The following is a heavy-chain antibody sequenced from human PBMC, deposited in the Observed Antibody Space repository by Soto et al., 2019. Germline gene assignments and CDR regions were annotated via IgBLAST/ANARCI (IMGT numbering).Heavy chain of an antibody. V-gene: IGHV1-8*01. CDR2: MNPGSGDT. D-gene: IGHD3-16*01. CDR1: GYSFTNND. Sequence: ASVKVSCKASGYSFTNNDVSWVRQATGQGLEWMGWMNPGSGDTGYAQKFQGRVTMTRDISIATAYMELSSLRSDDTAIYFCARMATFGSLNWFDPWGQGTQVTISS. CDR3: ARMATFGSLNWFDP. J-gene: IGHJ5*02.